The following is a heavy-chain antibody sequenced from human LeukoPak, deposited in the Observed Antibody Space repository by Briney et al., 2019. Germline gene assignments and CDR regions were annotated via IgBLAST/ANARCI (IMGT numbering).Heavy chain of an antibody. CDR3: AREIGPFDH. Sequence: SETLSLTCTVSGGSISSYYWSWIRQPPGKGLEWIGYFYDRGSTIYSPSLKSRVTISVDTSKNQFSLTLSSVTAADTAVYYCAREIGPFDHWGQGTLVTVSS. CDR2: FYDRGST. V-gene: IGHV4-59*01. CDR1: GGSISSYY. J-gene: IGHJ4*02.